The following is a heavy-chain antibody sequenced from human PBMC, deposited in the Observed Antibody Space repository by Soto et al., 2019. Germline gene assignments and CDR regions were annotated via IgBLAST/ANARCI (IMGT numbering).Heavy chain of an antibody. CDR3: ARQRTSVVTQAYFDV. CDR2: IYTSGST. D-gene: IGHD2-21*02. Sequence: SETLSLTCTVSGGSISSYYWSWIRQPAGKGLEWIGRIYTSGSTNYNPSLKSRVTMSVDTSKNQFSLKLSSVTAADTAVYYCARQRTSVVTQAYFDVWGPGSLVTVSS. J-gene: IGHJ4*02. V-gene: IGHV4-4*07. CDR1: GGSISSYY.